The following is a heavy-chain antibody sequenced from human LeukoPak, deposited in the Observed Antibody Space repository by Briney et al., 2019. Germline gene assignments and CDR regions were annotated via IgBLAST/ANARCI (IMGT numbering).Heavy chain of an antibody. CDR1: GFTFSNAW. CDR2: IKSKTDGGTT. D-gene: IGHD3-22*01. V-gene: IGHV3-15*01. J-gene: IGHJ4*02. Sequence: GGSLRLSCAASGFTFSNAWMSWVRQAPGKGLEWVGRIKSKTDGGTTDYAAPVKGRFTISRDDSKNTLYLQMNSLKTEDTAVYYCARDGDYYDSTYYFDYWGQGTLVTVSS. CDR3: ARDGDYYDSTYYFDY.